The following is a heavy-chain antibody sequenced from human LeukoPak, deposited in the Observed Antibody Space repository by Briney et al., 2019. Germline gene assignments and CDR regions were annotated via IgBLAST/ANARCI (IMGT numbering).Heavy chain of an antibody. J-gene: IGHJ4*02. CDR2: ISGSGGST. Sequence: GGSLRLSCAASGFTFSSYAMSWVRQAPGKGLEWVSAISGSGGSTYYADSVKGRFTISRDNSKNTLYLQMNSLRAEDTAVYYCAKGRLRYCSGGTCYPFDYWGQGALVTVSS. D-gene: IGHD2-15*01. CDR3: AKGRLRYCSGGTCYPFDY. CDR1: GFTFSSYA. V-gene: IGHV3-23*01.